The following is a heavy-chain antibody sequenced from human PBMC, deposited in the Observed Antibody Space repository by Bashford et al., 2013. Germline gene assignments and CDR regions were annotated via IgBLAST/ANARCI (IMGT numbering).Heavy chain of an antibody. J-gene: IGHJ5*02. CDR3: ARGNIGITIFGAAYNWFDP. V-gene: IGHV1-69*13. CDR2: IIPIFGTA. CDR1: GGTFSSYA. Sequence: SVKVSCKASGGTFSSYAISWVRQAPGQGLEWMGGIIPIFGTANYAQKFQGRVTITADESTSTAYMELSSLRSEDTAVYYCARGNIGITIFGAAYNWFDPGPGNPGHRLL. D-gene: IGHD3-3*01.